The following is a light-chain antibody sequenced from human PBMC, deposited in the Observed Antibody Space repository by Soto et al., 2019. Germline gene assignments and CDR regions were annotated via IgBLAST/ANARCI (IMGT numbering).Light chain of an antibody. CDR2: GAS. CDR1: QSVASSY. CDR3: QQRHMWPIT. V-gene: IGKV3D-20*02. J-gene: IGKJ5*01. Sequence: EIVLTQSPCTLSFSPGERVTLSCRASQSVASSYLAWYQQKPGQAPRLLIYGASSRATGIPDRFSGSGSGTDFTLTISRLEPEDSAVYYCQQRHMWPITFGQGTRLEIK.